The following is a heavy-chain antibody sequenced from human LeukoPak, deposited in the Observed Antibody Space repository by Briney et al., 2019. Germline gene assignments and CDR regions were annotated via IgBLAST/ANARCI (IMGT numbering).Heavy chain of an antibody. V-gene: IGHV1-2*02. CDR2: INPNSGGT. D-gene: IGHD3-9*01. J-gene: IGHJ4*02. CDR3: VYYDILTGFYN. Sequence: ASVTVSCKASGYTFTGYYMHWVRQAPGQGLEWMGWINPNSGGTNYAQKFQGRVTMTRDTSTSTAYMELSRLRSDDTAVYYCVYYDILTGFYNWGQGTLVTVSS. CDR1: GYTFTGYY.